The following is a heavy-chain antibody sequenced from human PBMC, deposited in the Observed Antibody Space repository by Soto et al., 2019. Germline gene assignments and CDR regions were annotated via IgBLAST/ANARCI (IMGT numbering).Heavy chain of an antibody. CDR3: AHRSAGGRSYKNCFDP. J-gene: IGHJ5*02. Sequence: SAVKLVNTTPRLTLTCNFIGCSRRASGQGVGWMREPPGKALEWLALIYWNDDERCSPSLKSRLTITKDTSKDKVILTMTKIDPVDTATYSCAHRSAGGRSYKNCFDPWGQGTLVTVSS. V-gene: IGHV2-5*01. CDR2: IYWNDDE. D-gene: IGHD1-26*01. CDR1: GCSRRASGQG.